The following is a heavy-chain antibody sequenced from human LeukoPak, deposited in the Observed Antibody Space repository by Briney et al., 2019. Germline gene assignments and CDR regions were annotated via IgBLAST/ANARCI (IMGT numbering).Heavy chain of an antibody. D-gene: IGHD1-26*01. CDR3: VRATCSGSYSGQYYFDS. J-gene: IGHJ4*02. Sequence: GGSQRLSCAASGFTFSNYGMHWVRQAPDKGLEWVAFLQKDGSDIHYADSVEARFTISRDNSKNTLYLQMNSLRAEDTAVYYCVRATCSGSYSGQYYFDSWGQGTLVTVSS. V-gene: IGHV3-30*02. CDR1: GFTFSNYG. CDR2: LQKDGSDI.